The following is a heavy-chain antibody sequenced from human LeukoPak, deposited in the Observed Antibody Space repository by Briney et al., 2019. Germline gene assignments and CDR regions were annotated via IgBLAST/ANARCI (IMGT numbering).Heavy chain of an antibody. D-gene: IGHD3-10*01. CDR3: ARHGSGSYAHGMDV. CDR2: ISAYNGNT. J-gene: IGHJ6*02. Sequence: ASVKVSCKASGYTFTSYGICWVRQAPGQGLEWMGWISAYNGNTNYAQKLQGRVTMTTDTSTSTAYMELRSLRSDDTAVYYCARHGSGSYAHGMDVWGQGTTVTVSS. CDR1: GYTFTSYG. V-gene: IGHV1-18*01.